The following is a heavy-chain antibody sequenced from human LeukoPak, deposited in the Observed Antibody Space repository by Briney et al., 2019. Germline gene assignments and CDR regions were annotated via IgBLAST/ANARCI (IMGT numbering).Heavy chain of an antibody. CDR1: GFTFDDYA. J-gene: IGHJ4*02. CDR2: ISWNSGSI. CDR3: AKASGYYYGSETAYFDY. Sequence: PGRSLRLSCAASGFTFDDYAMHWVRQAPGKGLEWVSGISWNSGSIGYADSVKGRFTISRDNAKNSLYLQMNSLRAEDMALYYCAKASGYYYGSETAYFDYWGQGTLVTVSS. D-gene: IGHD3-10*01. V-gene: IGHV3-9*03.